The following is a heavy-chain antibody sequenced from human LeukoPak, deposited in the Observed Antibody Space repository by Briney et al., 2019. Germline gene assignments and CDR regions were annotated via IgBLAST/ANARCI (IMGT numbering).Heavy chain of an antibody. D-gene: IGHD6-13*01. CDR3: ARPRYSSSRYADY. V-gene: IGHV5-51*01. CDR2: IYPGDSDT. Sequence: GESLKISCKGSGYSFTNYWIGWVRQMPGKGLEWMGIIYPGDSDTTYSPSFQGQVTISADKSISTAYLQWSSLKASDTAMYYCARPRYSSSRYADYWGQGTLVTVSS. J-gene: IGHJ4*02. CDR1: GYSFTNYW.